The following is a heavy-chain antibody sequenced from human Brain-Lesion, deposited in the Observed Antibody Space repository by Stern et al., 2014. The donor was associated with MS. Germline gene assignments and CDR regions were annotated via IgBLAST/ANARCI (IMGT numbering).Heavy chain of an antibody. Sequence: EVQLVESGGDFVQPGGSLRLSCTASGFTFSTSWMHWVRQAPGKGLGGVSRINGDGSRTSYADSVKGRFTISRDNAKNTLYVQMNSLRVEDTAVYYCARAHVDTWDWFDPWGQGTLVTVSS. CDR1: GFTFSTSW. V-gene: IGHV3-74*01. CDR2: INGDGSRT. CDR3: ARAHVDTWDWFDP. D-gene: IGHD5-18*01. J-gene: IGHJ5*02.